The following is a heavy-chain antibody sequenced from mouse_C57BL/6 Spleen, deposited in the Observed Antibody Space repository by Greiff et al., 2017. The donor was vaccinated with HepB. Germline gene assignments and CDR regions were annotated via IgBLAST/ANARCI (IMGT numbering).Heavy chain of an antibody. J-gene: IGHJ2*01. D-gene: IGHD4-1*01. Sequence: EVMLVESGGDLVKPGGSLKLSCAASGFTFSSYGMSWVRQTPDKRLEWVATISSGGSYNYYPDSVKGRFTISRDNAKNTLYLQMSSLKSEDTAMYYCARQRGVTGTNYFDYWGQGTTLTVSS. V-gene: IGHV5-6*01. CDR2: ISSGGSYN. CDR1: GFTFSSYG. CDR3: ARQRGVTGTNYFDY.